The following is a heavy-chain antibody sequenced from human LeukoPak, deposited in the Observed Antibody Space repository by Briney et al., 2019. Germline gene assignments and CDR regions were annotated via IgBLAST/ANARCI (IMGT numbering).Heavy chain of an antibody. Sequence: SETLSLTCTVSGGSISGSSYYWGWIRQSPGKGLEWIGSIYYSGSTCYNPSLKSRVTISVDTSKNQFSLKMTSVTAADTAVYYCARHLGTRGDWFDPWGQGTLVTVSS. CDR1: GGSISGSSYY. CDR2: IYYSGST. CDR3: ARHLGTRGDWFDP. D-gene: IGHD7-27*01. V-gene: IGHV4-39*01. J-gene: IGHJ5*02.